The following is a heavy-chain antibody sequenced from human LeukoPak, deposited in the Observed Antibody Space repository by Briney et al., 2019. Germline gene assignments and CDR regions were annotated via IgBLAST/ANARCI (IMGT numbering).Heavy chain of an antibody. CDR1: GYTFTSYG. CDR3: ARDLVVPAAMHYYYYYYGMDV. J-gene: IGHJ6*02. Sequence: ASVKVSCKASGYTFTSYGISWVRQAPGQGLEWMGWISAYNGNTNYAQKLQGRVTMTTDTSTSTAYMGLRSLRSDDTAVYYCARDLVVPAAMHYYYYYYGMDVWGQGTTVTVSS. V-gene: IGHV1-18*01. D-gene: IGHD2-2*01. CDR2: ISAYNGNT.